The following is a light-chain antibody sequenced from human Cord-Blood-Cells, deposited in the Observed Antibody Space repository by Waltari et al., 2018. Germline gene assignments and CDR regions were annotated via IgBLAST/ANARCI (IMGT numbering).Light chain of an antibody. Sequence: QSALTQPASVSGSPGQSITISCTGTSSDVGGYNYVSWYQKHPGKAPNLMIYDVSNRPSGVSNRFSGSKSGNTASLTISGLQAEDEADYYCSSYTSSSNVVFGGGTKLTVL. CDR3: SSYTSSSNVV. V-gene: IGLV2-14*01. CDR1: SSDVGGYNY. CDR2: DVS. J-gene: IGLJ2*01.